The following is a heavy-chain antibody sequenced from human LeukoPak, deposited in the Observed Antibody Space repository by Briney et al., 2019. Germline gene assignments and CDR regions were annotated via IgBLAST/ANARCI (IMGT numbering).Heavy chain of an antibody. CDR3: AKNGDRGAFCSGGTCYPYYYYYMDV. V-gene: IGHV3-30*02. CDR2: IRYDGSNK. J-gene: IGHJ6*03. CDR1: GFTFSSYG. Sequence: GGSLRLSCAASGFTFSSYGIHWVRQAPGKGLEWVAFIRYDGSNKYYTDSVKGRFTISRDNSKNTLFLQINSLRAEDTAVYYCAKNGDRGAFCSGGTCYPYYYYYMDVWGKGTTVTISS. D-gene: IGHD2-15*01.